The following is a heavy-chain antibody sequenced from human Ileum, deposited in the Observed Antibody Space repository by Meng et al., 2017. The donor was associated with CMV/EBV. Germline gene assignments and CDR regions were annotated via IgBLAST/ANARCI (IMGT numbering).Heavy chain of an antibody. Sequence: SFSGYYLSWIRQPPGKGLEWIGEINHSGSTNYNPSLKSRVTISVDTSKNQFSLKLSSVTAADTAVYYCAKRRGYSGYGWGGDWFDPWGQGTLVTVSS. CDR1: SFSGYY. CDR3: AKRRGYSGYGWGGDWFDP. V-gene: IGHV4-34*01. D-gene: IGHD5-12*01. J-gene: IGHJ5*02. CDR2: INHSGST.